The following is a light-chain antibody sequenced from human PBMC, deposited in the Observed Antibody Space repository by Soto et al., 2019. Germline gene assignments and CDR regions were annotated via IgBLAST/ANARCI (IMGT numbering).Light chain of an antibody. Sequence: QTVVTQEPSFSGSPGGTVTITCGLTSDSVSASNYPSWYQQTPGQTPRTLIYSTNSRSSGVPDRFSGSILGNKAALTITGAQADDESYYYCVLYLGSGIYVFGTGTQLTVL. J-gene: IGLJ1*01. CDR3: VLYLGSGIYV. CDR1: SDSVSASNY. V-gene: IGLV8-61*01. CDR2: STN.